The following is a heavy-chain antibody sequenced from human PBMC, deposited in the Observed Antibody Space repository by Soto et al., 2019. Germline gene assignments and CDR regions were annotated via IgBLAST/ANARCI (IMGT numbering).Heavy chain of an antibody. Sequence: QVHLQESGPRLVEPSETLSLTCTVSGGSIRNSGHYWGWVRQPPGKGRECIGSVYYSGTSYRKASLKPRRTMAVDTSKNQVSQRLTSVTAADTAIYYFARPATVAPPDAFQVWSQGTLVTVSS. CDR2: VYYSGTS. CDR3: ARPATVAPPDAFQV. CDR1: GGSIRNSGHY. V-gene: IGHV4-39*01. J-gene: IGHJ3*01. D-gene: IGHD6-19*01.